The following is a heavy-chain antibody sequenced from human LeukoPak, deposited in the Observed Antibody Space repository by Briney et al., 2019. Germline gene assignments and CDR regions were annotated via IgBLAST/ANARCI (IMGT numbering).Heavy chain of an antibody. CDR2: IIPIFGTA. CDR1: GGTFSSYA. J-gene: IGHJ3*02. D-gene: IGHD4-17*01. CDR3: ARDGGNYGDYMDAFDI. V-gene: IGHV1-69*13. Sequence: GASVKVSCKASGGTFSSYAISWVRQAPGQGLEWMGGIIPIFGTANYAQKFQGRVTITADESTSTAYMELSSLRSDDTAVYYCARDGGNYGDYMDAFDIWGQGTMVTVSS.